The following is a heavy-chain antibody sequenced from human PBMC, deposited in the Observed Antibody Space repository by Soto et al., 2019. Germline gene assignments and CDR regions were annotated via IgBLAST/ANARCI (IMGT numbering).Heavy chain of an antibody. D-gene: IGHD6-13*01. J-gene: IGHJ6*02. CDR2: ISGSGGST. Sequence: EVQLLESGGGLVQPGGSLRLSCAASGFTFSSYAMSWVRQAPGKGLEWVSAISGSGGSTYYADSVKGRFSISRDNSKNTLYLQMNSLRAEDTAVYYCAKVGYSSSSFGMDVWGQGTTVTVSS. CDR3: AKVGYSSSSFGMDV. CDR1: GFTFSSYA. V-gene: IGHV3-23*01.